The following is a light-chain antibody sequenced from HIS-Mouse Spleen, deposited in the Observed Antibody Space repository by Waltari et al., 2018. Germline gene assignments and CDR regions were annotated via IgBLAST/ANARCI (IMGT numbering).Light chain of an antibody. J-gene: IGKJ4*01. V-gene: IGKV2-30*01. CDR2: KVS. CDR1: QSLVYSDGNTY. CDR3: MQGTNWPPT. Sequence: DVVITQSPLSLPVTLGQPAAISCRSSQSLVYSDGNTYWNWFQQRPGQSPRRLICKVSNRDSGVPDRFSGSGSGTDFTLKISRVEGEDVGVYYCMQGTNWPPTFGGGTKVEIK.